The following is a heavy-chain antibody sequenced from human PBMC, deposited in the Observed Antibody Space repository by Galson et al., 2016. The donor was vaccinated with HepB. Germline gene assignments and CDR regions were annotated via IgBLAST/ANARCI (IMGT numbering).Heavy chain of an antibody. D-gene: IGHD3-22*01. CDR1: GFSFSANAVG. J-gene: IGHJ2*01. Sequence: PALVKPTQTLTLTCTFSGFSFSANAVGVGWIRQPPGKALEWLALIYWDDDKRYSPSLKSRLTITKDTSKNQVVLTMTNMAPVDTATYYCAHSIGYFDNTGYPPNYWYFDLWGRGTLVTVSS. CDR2: IYWDDDK. V-gene: IGHV2-5*02. CDR3: AHSIGYFDNTGYPPNYWYFDL.